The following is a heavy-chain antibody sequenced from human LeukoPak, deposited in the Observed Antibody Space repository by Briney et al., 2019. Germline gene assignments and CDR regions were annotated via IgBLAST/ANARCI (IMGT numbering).Heavy chain of an antibody. V-gene: IGHV3-48*04. CDR1: GFTVSSNY. CDR3: ARDLDPYYYGSGPLDY. Sequence: GGSLRLSCAASGFTVSSNYMSWVRQAPGKGLEWVSYISSSSSTIYYADSVKGRFTISRDNAKNSLYLQMNSLRAEDTAVYYCARDLDPYYYGSGPLDYWGQGTLVTVSS. CDR2: ISSSSSTI. D-gene: IGHD3-10*01. J-gene: IGHJ4*02.